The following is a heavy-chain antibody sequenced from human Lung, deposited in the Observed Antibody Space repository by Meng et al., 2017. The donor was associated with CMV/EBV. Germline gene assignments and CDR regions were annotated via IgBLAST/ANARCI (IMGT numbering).Heavy chain of an antibody. CDR1: GFAFNSYG. D-gene: IGHD2-15*01. J-gene: IGHJ6*02. Sequence: GGSXRLXXEASGFAFNSYGMHWVRQAPGKGLAWVAFIQYDGSNKYYADSVKGRFTISRDNSKNTLYVQMNSLRAEDTAVYYCAKDREQWWWGYYGMDIWGQGTTVXVSS. CDR3: AKDREQWWWGYYGMDI. CDR2: IQYDGSNK. V-gene: IGHV3-30*02.